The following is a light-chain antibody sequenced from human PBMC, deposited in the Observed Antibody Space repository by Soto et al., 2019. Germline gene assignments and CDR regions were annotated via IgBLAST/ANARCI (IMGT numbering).Light chain of an antibody. CDR2: KTS. V-gene: IGKV1-5*03. Sequence: DIQMTQSPSTLSASVGDRVTITCRASQSLSGWLAWYQQKPGKAPKLLIYKTSSLESGVPSRFSGSGSGTEFTLTIRSLRPDDFATYYCLQYNSLYTFGQGTKVDIK. CDR1: QSLSGW. J-gene: IGKJ2*01. CDR3: LQYNSLYT.